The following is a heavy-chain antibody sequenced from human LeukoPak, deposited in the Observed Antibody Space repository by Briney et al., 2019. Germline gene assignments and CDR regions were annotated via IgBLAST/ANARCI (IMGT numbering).Heavy chain of an antibody. CDR1: GFSLSTSGVG. Sequence: KESGPTLVNPTQTLTLTRTFSGFSLSTSGVGVGWIRQPPGKALEWLALIYWDDDKRYSPSLKSRLTITKDTSKNQVVLTMTNMDPVDTATYYCAHAYDYYDSSGYYYLPFDYWGQGTLVTVSS. V-gene: IGHV2-5*02. J-gene: IGHJ4*02. D-gene: IGHD3-22*01. CDR2: IYWDDDK. CDR3: AHAYDYYDSSGYYYLPFDY.